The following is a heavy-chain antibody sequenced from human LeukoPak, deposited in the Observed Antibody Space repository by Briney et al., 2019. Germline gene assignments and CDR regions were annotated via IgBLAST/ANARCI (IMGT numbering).Heavy chain of an antibody. V-gene: IGHV1-69*06. Sequence: SVKVSCKASGGTFISYAISWVRQAPGRGLEWMGGIIPIFGTANYAQRFQGRVTITADKSTSTAYMELSSLRSEDTAVYYCAGGSGSYSVGYYYYYGMDVWGKGTTVTVSS. CDR3: AGGSGSYSVGYYYYYGMDV. CDR2: IIPIFGTA. D-gene: IGHD3-10*01. CDR1: GGTFISYA. J-gene: IGHJ6*04.